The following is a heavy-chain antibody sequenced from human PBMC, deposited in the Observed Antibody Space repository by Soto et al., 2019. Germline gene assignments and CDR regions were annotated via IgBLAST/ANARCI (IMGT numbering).Heavy chain of an antibody. V-gene: IGHV4-59*01. CDR3: ARTSFARFGEWGMDV. D-gene: IGHD3-10*01. J-gene: IGHJ6*03. Sequence: PSETLSLTCTVSGGSISSYYWSWIRQPPGKGLEWIGYIYYSGSTNYNPSLKSRVTISVDTSKNQFSLKLSSVTAADTAVYYCARTSFARFGEWGMDVWGKGTTVTVSS. CDR2: IYYSGST. CDR1: GGSISSYY.